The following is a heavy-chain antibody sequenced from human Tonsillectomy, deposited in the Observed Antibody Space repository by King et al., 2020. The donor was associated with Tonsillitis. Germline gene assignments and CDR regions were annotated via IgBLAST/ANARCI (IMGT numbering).Heavy chain of an antibody. CDR1: GFTFSSYE. V-gene: IGHV3-48*03. J-gene: IGHJ4*02. Sequence: VQLVESGGGLVQPGGSLRLSCAASGFTFSSYEMNWVRQAPGKGLEWVSYISSSGSAIYYADSGKGRFTISRDNAKNSLYLQMNSLRAEDMAVYYCASGEVGPLFHYWGQGTLVTVSS. D-gene: IGHD1-26*01. CDR2: ISSSGSAI. CDR3: ASGEVGPLFHY.